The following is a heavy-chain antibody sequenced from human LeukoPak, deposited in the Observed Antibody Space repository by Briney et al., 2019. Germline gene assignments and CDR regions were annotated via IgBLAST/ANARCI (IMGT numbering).Heavy chain of an antibody. V-gene: IGHV3-23*01. J-gene: IGHJ4*02. CDR1: GFTFNRNA. D-gene: IGHD6-19*01. CDR2: IGGGGDKT. CDR3: VRRGDASSGWGDHDF. Sequence: GGSLRLSCAASGFTFNRNAISWVRQAPGKGLEWGSTIGGGGDKTFYADSVKGRFPISRDNSKNMVHLQMNSLTGEDTALYYCVRRGDASSGWGDHDFWGQGALVTVSS.